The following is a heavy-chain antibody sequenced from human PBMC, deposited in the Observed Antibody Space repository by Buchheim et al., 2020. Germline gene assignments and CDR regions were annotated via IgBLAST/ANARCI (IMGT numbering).Heavy chain of an antibody. CDR2: FSDSGGST. CDR1: GFTFTNYA. D-gene: IGHD4-17*01. V-gene: IGHV3-23*01. CDR3: AKGPYGDNARLSRYFDY. J-gene: IGHJ4*02. Sequence: EVQLLESGGGSVQPGGSLRLSCAASGFTFTNYAMSWVRQAPGKGLEWVSGFSDSGGSTYYADSVKGRFTISRENSKNMLYLHMNSLRADDTAIYYCAKGPYGDNARLSRYFDYWGQGTL.